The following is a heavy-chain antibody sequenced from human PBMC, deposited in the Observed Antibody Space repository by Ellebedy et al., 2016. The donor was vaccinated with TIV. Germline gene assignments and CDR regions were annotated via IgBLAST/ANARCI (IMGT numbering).Heavy chain of an antibody. J-gene: IGHJ5*02. CDR3: ARHSSSSRGWFDP. CDR2: TYYTGIT. Sequence: MPGGSLRLSCTVSGGSMSSYYWSWIRQPPGKGLEWIGYTYYTGITNYSPSLKSRVTISVDTSKNQFSLNLSSVTAADTAVYFCARHSSSSRGWFDPWGQGTLVTVSS. CDR1: GGSMSSYY. D-gene: IGHD6-13*01. V-gene: IGHV4-59*08.